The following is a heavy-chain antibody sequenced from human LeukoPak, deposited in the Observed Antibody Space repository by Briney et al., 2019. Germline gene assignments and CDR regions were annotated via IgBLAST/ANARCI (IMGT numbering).Heavy chain of an antibody. CDR3: TRVNYYDSSSFYYGYSDY. D-gene: IGHD3-22*01. V-gene: IGHV3-49*04. CDR1: GFIFDGYA. Sequence: PGRSLRVSCSASGFIFDGYAMSWVRQAPGKGLEWVGFIRSKAYGAKTNYAASVQGRFSISRDDSRNTVHLQMDSLRTKEPAVYLCTRVNYYDSSSFYYGYSDYWGQGALVTVSS. J-gene: IGHJ4*02. CDR2: IRSKAYGAKT.